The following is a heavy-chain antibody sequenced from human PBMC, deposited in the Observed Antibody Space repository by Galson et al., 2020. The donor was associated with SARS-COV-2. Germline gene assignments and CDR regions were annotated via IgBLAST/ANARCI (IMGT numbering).Heavy chain of an antibody. CDR1: GDSLISGDYY. Sequence: ASETLSLTCSVSGDSLISGDYYWSWIRQPPGKTLEWIGYIHYGGISNFAPSLKSRVTIFEDTSKNQFSLKLTSVTAADTAIYYCARSLRGLYDSSGSRDWYFDLWGRGTLVTVSS. J-gene: IGHJ2*01. V-gene: IGHV4-61*08. CDR2: IHYGGIS. D-gene: IGHD3-22*01. CDR3: ARSLRGLYDSSGSRDWYFDL.